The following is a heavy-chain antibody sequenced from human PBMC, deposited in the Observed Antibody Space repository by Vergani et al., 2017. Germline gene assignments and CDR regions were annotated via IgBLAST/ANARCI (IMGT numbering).Heavy chain of an antibody. CDR3: VGRYCTHGVCYSATDD. Sequence: EVQLLESGGGLVQPGGSLRLSCAASGFPFSSYAMSWVRQAPGKGLEWVSAISGSGGSTYYAASVKGRLTISRDNPKNTLYLQMNSLRAEDTAVYYGVGRYCTHGVCYSATDDWGQGTLVTVSS. CDR2: ISGSGGST. J-gene: IGHJ4*02. CDR1: GFPFSSYA. V-gene: IGHV3-23*01. D-gene: IGHD2-8*01.